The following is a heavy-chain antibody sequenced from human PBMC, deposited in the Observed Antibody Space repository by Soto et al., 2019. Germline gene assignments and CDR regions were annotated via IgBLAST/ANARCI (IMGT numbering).Heavy chain of an antibody. V-gene: IGHV3-64D*06. Sequence: GGSLRLSCSASGFTFSNSAMHWVRQAPGKGLEYVSAISSSGGSTYYADSVKGRFTISRDNSKNTLYLQMSSLRVEDTAVYYCVKGYSSSWYVWFDDWGQGTLVTVSS. CDR2: ISSSGGST. J-gene: IGHJ4*02. CDR1: GFTFSNSA. CDR3: VKGYSSSWYVWFDD. D-gene: IGHD6-13*01.